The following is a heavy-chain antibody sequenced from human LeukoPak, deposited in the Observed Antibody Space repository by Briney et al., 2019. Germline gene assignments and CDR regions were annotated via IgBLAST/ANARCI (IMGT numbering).Heavy chain of an antibody. CDR3: ARPYSSSWYEANWFDP. Sequence: ASVKVSCKASGYTFTGYYMHWVRQAPGQGLEWMGWINPNSGGTNYAQKFQGRVTMTRDTSISTAYMELSRLRSDDTAVYYCARPYSSSWYEANWFDPWGQGTLVTVSS. CDR2: INPNSGGT. V-gene: IGHV1-2*02. CDR1: GYTFTGYY. J-gene: IGHJ5*02. D-gene: IGHD6-13*01.